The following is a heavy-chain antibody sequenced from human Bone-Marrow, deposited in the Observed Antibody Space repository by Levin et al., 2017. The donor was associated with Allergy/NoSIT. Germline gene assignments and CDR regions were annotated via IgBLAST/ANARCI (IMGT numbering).Heavy chain of an antibody. Sequence: GGSLRLSCQTSGYYFTNYWIGWVRQMPGKGLEWMGMVYPGDSDVKYSPSLEGQVTISVDKSLNTAHLQWSSLKASDSGVYYCARCGKEYVVAGFDHWGQGTRVIVSP. J-gene: IGHJ4*02. CDR2: VYPGDSDV. V-gene: IGHV5-51*01. CDR3: ARCGKEYVVAGFDH. CDR1: GYYFTNYW. D-gene: IGHD2-21*01.